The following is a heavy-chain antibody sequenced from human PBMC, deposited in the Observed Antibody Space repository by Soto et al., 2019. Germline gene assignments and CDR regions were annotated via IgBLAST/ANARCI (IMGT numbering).Heavy chain of an antibody. J-gene: IGHJ5*02. Sequence: GESLKISCKGSGYSFTSYWIGWVRQMPGKGLEWMGIIYPGDSDTRYSPSFQGQVTISADKSISTAYLQWSSLKASDTAMYYCARHTLSYSSSWSKSGWFDPWGQGTLVTVSS. D-gene: IGHD6-13*01. CDR1: GYSFTSYW. CDR3: ARHTLSYSSSWSKSGWFDP. V-gene: IGHV5-51*01. CDR2: IYPGDSDT.